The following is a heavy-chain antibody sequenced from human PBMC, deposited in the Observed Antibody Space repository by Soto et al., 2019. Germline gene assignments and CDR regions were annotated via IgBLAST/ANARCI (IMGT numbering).Heavy chain of an antibody. D-gene: IGHD3-10*01. J-gene: IGHJ4*02. CDR1: GGSISSYY. CDR3: ARALAPYGSGSYYQDY. V-gene: IGHV4-59*01. Sequence: SETLSLTCTVSGGSISSYYWSWIRQPPGKGLEWIGYIHYSGSTNYNPSLKSRVIISVDASKNQFSLKLSSVTAADTVVYYCARALAPYGSGSYYQDYWGQGTLVTVSS. CDR2: IHYSGST.